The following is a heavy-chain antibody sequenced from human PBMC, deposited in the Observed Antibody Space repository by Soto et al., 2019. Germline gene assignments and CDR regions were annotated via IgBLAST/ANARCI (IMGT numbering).Heavy chain of an antibody. Sequence: SVKVSCKASGGTFSSYAISWVRQAPGQGLEWMGGIIPIFGTANYAQKFQGRVTITADKSTSTAYMELSSLRSEDTAVYYCASSTYYYDSSGYYCGYWGQGTLVTVSS. J-gene: IGHJ4*02. V-gene: IGHV1-69*06. CDR3: ASSTYYYDSSGYYCGY. CDR1: GGTFSSYA. CDR2: IIPIFGTA. D-gene: IGHD3-22*01.